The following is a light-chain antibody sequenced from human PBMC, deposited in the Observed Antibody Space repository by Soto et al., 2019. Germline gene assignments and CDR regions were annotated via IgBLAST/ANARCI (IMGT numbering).Light chain of an antibody. CDR1: SSDVGAYTF. CDR3: SSYTSSSTHV. CDR2: DVS. J-gene: IGLJ1*01. V-gene: IGLV2-14*03. Sequence: QSALTQPASVSGSPGQSITISCTGTSSDVGAYTFVSWYQQHPDKVPKLMIFDVSSRPSGVSDRFSGSKSGNTASLTISGLPPEDEADYCSSYTSSSTHVFGSGTKVTVL.